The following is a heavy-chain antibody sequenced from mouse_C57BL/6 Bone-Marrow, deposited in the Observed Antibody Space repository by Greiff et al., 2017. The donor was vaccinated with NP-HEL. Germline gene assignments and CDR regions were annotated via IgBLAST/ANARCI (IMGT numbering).Heavy chain of an antibody. J-gene: IGHJ4*01. CDR1: GFTFSDYY. CDR2: INYDGSST. Sequence: DVQLVESEGGLVQPGSSMKLSCTASGFTFSDYYMAWVRQVPEKGLEWVANINYDGSSTYYLDSLKSRFIISRDNAKNILYLQMSSLKSEDTATYYCAREGLLLAMDYWGQGTSVTVSS. V-gene: IGHV5-16*01. CDR3: AREGLLLAMDY. D-gene: IGHD2-3*01.